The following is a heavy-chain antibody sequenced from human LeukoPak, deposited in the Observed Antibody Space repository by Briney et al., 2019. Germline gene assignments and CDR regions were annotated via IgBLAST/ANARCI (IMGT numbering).Heavy chain of an antibody. Sequence: SVKVSCKASGGTFSSYTISWVRQAPGQGLEWMGRIIPILGIANYAQKFQGRVTITADKSTSTAYMELSSLRSEDTAVYYCASSRYYDSSGYYPDDYWGQGTLVTVSS. J-gene: IGHJ4*02. D-gene: IGHD3-22*01. CDR3: ASSRYYDSSGYYPDDY. CDR1: GGTFSSYT. V-gene: IGHV1-69*02. CDR2: IIPILGIA.